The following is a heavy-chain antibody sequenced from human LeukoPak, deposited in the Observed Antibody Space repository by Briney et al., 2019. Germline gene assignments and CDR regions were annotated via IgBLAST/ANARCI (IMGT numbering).Heavy chain of an antibody. D-gene: IGHD3-10*01. CDR2: ISYDGSNR. J-gene: IGHJ6*04. V-gene: IGHV3-30*18. CDR1: GFTFSSYG. Sequence: PGRSLRLSCAASGFTFSSYGMHWVRQAPGKGLEWVAVISYDGSNRYYADSLKGRFTISRDNSKNTLYPQMNSLRAEDTAVYYCAKEVVRGVIPNPNYYYYGMDVWGKGTTVTVSS. CDR3: AKEVVRGVIPNPNYYYYGMDV.